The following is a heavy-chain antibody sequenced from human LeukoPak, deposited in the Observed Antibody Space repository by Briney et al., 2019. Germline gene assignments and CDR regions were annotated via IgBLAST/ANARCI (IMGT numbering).Heavy chain of an antibody. Sequence: SETLSLTCTVSGXSISSSSYYWGWIRQPPGKGLEWIGTIYYSGSTYYNPSLKSRVTISVDTSKNQLSLELSSVTAADTAVYYCATSRSESRSWIEYWGQGTLVTVSS. CDR1: GXSISSSSYY. V-gene: IGHV4-39*01. D-gene: IGHD6-13*01. CDR2: IYYSGST. CDR3: ATSRSESRSWIEY. J-gene: IGHJ4*02.